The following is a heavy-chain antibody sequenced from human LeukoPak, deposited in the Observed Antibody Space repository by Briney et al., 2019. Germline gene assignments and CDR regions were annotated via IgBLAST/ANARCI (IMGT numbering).Heavy chain of an antibody. V-gene: IGHV4-59*12. J-gene: IGHJ4*02. CDR3: ARTRRGSGKSGDY. CDR2: IYYSGST. Sequence: KPSETLSLTCTVSGGSISSYYWSWIRQPPGKGLEWIGYIYYSGSTNYNPSLKSRVTISVDTSKNQFSLKLSSVTAADTAVYYCARTRRGSGKSGDYWGQGTLVTVSS. CDR1: GGSISSYY. D-gene: IGHD3-10*01.